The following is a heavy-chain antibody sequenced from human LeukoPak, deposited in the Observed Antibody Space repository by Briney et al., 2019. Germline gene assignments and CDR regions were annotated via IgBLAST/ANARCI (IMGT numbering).Heavy chain of an antibody. D-gene: IGHD3-22*01. CDR2: IIPIFGTA. CDR3: ARTDYYDSSGRYYFDY. Sequence: GSSVKVSCKASGGTFSSYAISWVRQAPGQGLEWMGGIIPIFGTANYAQKFQGRVTITTDESTSTAYMELSSLRSEDTAVYYCARTDYYDSSGRYYFDYLGQGTLVTVSS. J-gene: IGHJ4*02. CDR1: GGTFSSYA. V-gene: IGHV1-69*05.